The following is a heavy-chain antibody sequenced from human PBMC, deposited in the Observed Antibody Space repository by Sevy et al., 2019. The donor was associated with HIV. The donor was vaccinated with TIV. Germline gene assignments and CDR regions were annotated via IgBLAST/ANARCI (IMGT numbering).Heavy chain of an antibody. CDR3: ARDNSGYCSSTSCSGYYYYGMDV. V-gene: IGHV4-4*07. D-gene: IGHD2-2*01. J-gene: IGHJ6*02. CDR2: IYTSGST. Sequence: SETLSLTCTVSGGSISSYYWSWIRQPAGKGLEWIGRIYTSGSTNYNPSLKSRVTMSVDTSKNQFSLKLSSVTAADTTVYYRARDNSGYCSSTSCSGYYYYGMDVWGQGTTVTVSS. CDR1: GGSISSYY.